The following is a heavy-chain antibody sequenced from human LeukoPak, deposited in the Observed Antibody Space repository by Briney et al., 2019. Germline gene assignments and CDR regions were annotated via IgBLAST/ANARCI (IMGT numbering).Heavy chain of an antibody. V-gene: IGHV4-34*01. CDR2: INHSGST. J-gene: IGHJ5*02. CDR1: GGSFSGYY. D-gene: IGHD2-21*01. Sequence: SETLSLTCAVYGGSFSGYYWSWIRQPPGKGLEWIGEINHSGSTNYNPSLKSRVTISVDTSKNQFSLKLSSVTAADTAVYYCARLGRIDFAGFDPWGQGTLVTVSS. CDR3: ARLGRIDFAGFDP.